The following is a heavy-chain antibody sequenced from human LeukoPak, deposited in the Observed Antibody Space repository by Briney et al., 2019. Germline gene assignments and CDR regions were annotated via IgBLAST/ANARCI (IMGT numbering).Heavy chain of an antibody. V-gene: IGHV3-21*01. CDR2: ISSSSSYI. CDR3: ARDSAYRYYYMDV. D-gene: IGHD3-10*01. CDR1: GFTFSSYA. J-gene: IGHJ6*03. Sequence: PGGSLRLSCAASGFTFSSYAMSWVRQAPGKGLEWASSISSSSSYIYYADSVKGRFTISRDNAKNSLYLQMNSLRAEDTAVYYCARDSAYRYYYMDVWGKGTTVTVSS.